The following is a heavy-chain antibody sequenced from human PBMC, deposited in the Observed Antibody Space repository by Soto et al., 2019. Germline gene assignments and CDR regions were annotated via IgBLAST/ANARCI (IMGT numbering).Heavy chain of an antibody. CDR3: ANALLWFGELRFDP. CDR2: ISYDGSNK. J-gene: IGHJ5*02. V-gene: IGHV3-30*18. D-gene: IGHD3-10*01. Sequence: QVQLVESGGGVVQPGRSLRLSCAASGFTFSSYGMHWVRQAPGKGLEWVAVISYDGSNKYYADSVKGRFTISRDNSKNTLYLQMNSLRAEDTAVYYCANALLWFGELRFDPWGQGTLVTVSS. CDR1: GFTFSSYG.